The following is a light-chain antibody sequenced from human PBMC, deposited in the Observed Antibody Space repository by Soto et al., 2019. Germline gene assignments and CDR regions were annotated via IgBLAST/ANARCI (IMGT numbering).Light chain of an antibody. CDR1: QSVLYSSDNKNY. J-gene: IGKJ4*01. CDR2: WAS. Sequence: DIVMTQSPDSLAVSLGERATINCKSSQSVLYSSDNKNYLAWYQQKPGQSPKLLFYWASTRESGVPARLSGSGSGTDFSLTISSLQAEDVAVYFCQQYYKTPLTFGGGTKVEIK. CDR3: QQYYKTPLT. V-gene: IGKV4-1*01.